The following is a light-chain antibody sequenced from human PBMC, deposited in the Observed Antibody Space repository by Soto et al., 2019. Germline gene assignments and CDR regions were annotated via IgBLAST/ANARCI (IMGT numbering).Light chain of an antibody. J-gene: IGLJ3*02. CDR3: SSYTSSSRV. CDR1: SGDVGGYNY. V-gene: IGLV2-14*01. Sequence: QSALTQPASVSGSPGQSITISCTGASGDVGGYNYVSWYQQHPGTAPKLMIYDVSNRPSGVSNRFSGSKSGNTASLTISGLQAEDEADYYCSSYTSSSRVFGGGTKLTVL. CDR2: DVS.